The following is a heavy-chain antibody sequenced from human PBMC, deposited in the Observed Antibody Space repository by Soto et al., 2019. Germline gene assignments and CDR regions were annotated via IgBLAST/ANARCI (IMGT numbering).Heavy chain of an antibody. J-gene: IGHJ4*02. Sequence: GGSLRLSCAASGFTFSSYAMNWVRQAPGKGLEWVSVISGSGDSTYYADSVKGRFTISRDNSENSLYLQMNSLRAEDTALYYCARDVDADFRTDFDYWGRGTLVTVSS. D-gene: IGHD4-17*01. V-gene: IGHV3-23*01. CDR2: ISGSGDST. CDR3: ARDVDADFRTDFDY. CDR1: GFTFSSYA.